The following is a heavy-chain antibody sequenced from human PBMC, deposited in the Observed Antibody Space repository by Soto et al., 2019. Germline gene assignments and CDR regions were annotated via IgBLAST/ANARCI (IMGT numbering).Heavy chain of an antibody. Sequence: PGDSLKISCKGSGYSFTSYWISWVRQMPGKGLEWMGRIDPSDSYTNYSPSFQGHVTISADKSISTAYLQWSSLKASDTAMYYCARRAAVPNPHGMDVWGQGTTVTVSS. CDR3: ARRAAVPNPHGMDV. V-gene: IGHV5-10-1*01. J-gene: IGHJ6*02. CDR1: GYSFTSYW. D-gene: IGHD6-25*01. CDR2: IDPSDSYT.